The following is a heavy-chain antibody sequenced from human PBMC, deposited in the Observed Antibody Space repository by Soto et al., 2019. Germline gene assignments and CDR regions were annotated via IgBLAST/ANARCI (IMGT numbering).Heavy chain of an antibody. CDR2: INHSGST. D-gene: IGHD2-8*01. Sequence: SETLSLTCAVYGGSFSGYYWSWIRQPPGKGLEWIGEINHSGSTNYNPSLKSRVTISVDTSKNQFSLKLSSVTAADTAVYYCARGRLFEGCTNGVCQGSWFDPWGQGTLVTVSS. CDR1: GGSFSGYY. CDR3: ARGRLFEGCTNGVCQGSWFDP. J-gene: IGHJ5*02. V-gene: IGHV4-34*01.